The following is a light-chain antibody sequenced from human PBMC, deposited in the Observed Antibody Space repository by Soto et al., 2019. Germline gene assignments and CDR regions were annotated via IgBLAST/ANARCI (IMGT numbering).Light chain of an antibody. CDR3: AAWDDSLNGPV. CDR1: SSNIGSNT. J-gene: IGLJ2*01. Sequence: QLVLTQPPSASGTPGQRVTISCSGSSSNIGSNTVNWYQQLPGTAPKLLIYSNNRRPSGVPDRFSGSKSGTSASLAISGLQSEDEADYYCAAWDDSLNGPVFGGRTKLTVL. V-gene: IGLV1-44*01. CDR2: SNN.